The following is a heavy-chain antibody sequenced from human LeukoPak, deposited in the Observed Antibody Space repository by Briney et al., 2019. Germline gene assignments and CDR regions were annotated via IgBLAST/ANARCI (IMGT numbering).Heavy chain of an antibody. Sequence: SETLSLTCTVSGGSISSGDYYWSWIRQPPGKGLEWIGYIYYSGSTYYNPSLESRVTISVDTSKNQFSLKLSSVTAADTAVYYCARAFTTVTGIDYWGQGTLVTVSS. CDR3: ARAFTTVTGIDY. D-gene: IGHD4-17*01. CDR2: IYYSGST. J-gene: IGHJ4*02. CDR1: GGSISSGDYY. V-gene: IGHV4-30-4*01.